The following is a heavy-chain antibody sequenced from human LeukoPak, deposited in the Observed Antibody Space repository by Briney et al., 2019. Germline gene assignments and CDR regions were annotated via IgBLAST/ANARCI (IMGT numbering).Heavy chain of an antibody. CDR1: GFSFDDYA. CDR2: ISWNSDTI. V-gene: IGHV3-9*01. Sequence: GRSLRLSCAASGFSFDDYAMYWVRQTPGKGLAWVSGISWNSDTIGYADSVKGRFTISRDNAKNSLYLQMNSLRGEDTALYYCAKDISGTYLAALDYWGQGTLVTVSS. CDR3: AKDISGTYLAALDY. D-gene: IGHD1-26*01. J-gene: IGHJ4*02.